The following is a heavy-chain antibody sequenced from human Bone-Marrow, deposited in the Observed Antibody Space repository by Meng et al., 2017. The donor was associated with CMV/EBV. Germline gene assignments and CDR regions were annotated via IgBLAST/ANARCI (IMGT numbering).Heavy chain of an antibody. CDR3: ARSSPIGTAVDY. V-gene: IGHV3-74*01. D-gene: IGHD6-25*01. CDR1: GFTFSSYW. CDR2: INSDGSST. Sequence: GESLKISCVASGFTFSSYWMHWVRQAPGKGLVWVSRINSDGSSTSYADSVKGRFTISRDNAKNTLFLQMNSLRAEDTAVYYCARSSPIGTAVDYWGQGTLATVPS. J-gene: IGHJ4*02.